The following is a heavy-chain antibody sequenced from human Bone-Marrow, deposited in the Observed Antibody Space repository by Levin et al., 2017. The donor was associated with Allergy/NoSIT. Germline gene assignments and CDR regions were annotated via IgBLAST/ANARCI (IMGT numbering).Heavy chain of an antibody. D-gene: IGHD6-13*01. CDR3: ASNTPMYSSSWLGWDYYMDV. CDR1: GYTFTSYG. Sequence: GASVKVSCKASGYTFTSYGISWVRQAPGQGLEWMGWISAYNGNTNYAQKLQGRVTMTTDTSTSTAYMELRSLRSDDTAVYYCASNTPMYSSSWLGWDYYMDVWGKGTTVTVSS. V-gene: IGHV1-18*01. J-gene: IGHJ6*03. CDR2: ISAYNGNT.